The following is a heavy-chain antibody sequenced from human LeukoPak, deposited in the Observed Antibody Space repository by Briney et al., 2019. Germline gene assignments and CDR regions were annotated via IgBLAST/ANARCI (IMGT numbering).Heavy chain of an antibody. J-gene: IGHJ4*02. V-gene: IGHV3-66*01. Sequence: PGGSLRLSCAASVFTHSANFMSSVRPAPAKGLEWVSLIYSAGTTYYADSVKGRFTIPRDTSKNTLSPEKDGVKAEDTAFYYCARYSASFPDWGQGTLVTVSS. CDR1: VFTHSANF. D-gene: IGHD1-26*01. CDR2: IYSAGTT. CDR3: ARYSASFPD.